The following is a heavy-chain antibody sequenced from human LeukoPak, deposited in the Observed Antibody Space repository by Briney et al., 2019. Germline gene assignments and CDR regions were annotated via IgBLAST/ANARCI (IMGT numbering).Heavy chain of an antibody. V-gene: IGHV4-59*01. J-gene: IGHJ5*02. D-gene: IGHD6-19*01. CDR1: GGSISSYY. CDR2: IYYSGST. Sequence: SETLSLTCTVSGGSISSYYWSWIRQPPGKGLEWIGYIYYSGSTNYNPSLNSRVTISVDTSKNQFSLKLSSVTAADTAVYYCARGIASSGWYYWFDPWGQGTLVTVSS. CDR3: ARGIASSGWYYWFDP.